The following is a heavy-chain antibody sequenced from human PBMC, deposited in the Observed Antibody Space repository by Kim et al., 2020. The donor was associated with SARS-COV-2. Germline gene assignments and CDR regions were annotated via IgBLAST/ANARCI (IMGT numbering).Heavy chain of an antibody. D-gene: IGHD3-10*01. J-gene: IGHJ6*02. Sequence: QGRVTITRDTSASTAYMELSSLRSEDTAVYYCARAPLWFGELFFGYGMDVWGQGTTVTVSS. CDR3: ARAPLWFGELFFGYGMDV. V-gene: IGHV1-3*01.